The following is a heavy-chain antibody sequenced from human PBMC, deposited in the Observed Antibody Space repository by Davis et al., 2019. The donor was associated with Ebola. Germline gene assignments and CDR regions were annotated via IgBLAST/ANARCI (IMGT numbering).Heavy chain of an antibody. V-gene: IGHV3-30*03. Sequence: GGSLRLSCAASVFTFSSFWMNWVRQAPGKGLEWVAVTSHNERERFYGESVQGRFTISRDNSENVLYLQMDSLRPDDTAIYFCARALHDEVLDYWGQGTPVTVSS. J-gene: IGHJ4*02. CDR1: VFTFSSFW. D-gene: IGHD1-1*01. CDR3: ARALHDEVLDY. CDR2: TSHNERER.